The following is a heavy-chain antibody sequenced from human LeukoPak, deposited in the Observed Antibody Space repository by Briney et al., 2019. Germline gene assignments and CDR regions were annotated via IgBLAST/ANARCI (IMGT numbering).Heavy chain of an antibody. D-gene: IGHD5-18*01. CDR2: IYYSGST. V-gene: IGHV4-59*01. CDR3: ARGRVDTAMVQFDP. Sequence: SETLSLTCTVSGGSISSYYWSWIRQPPGKGLEWIGYIYYSGSTNYNPSLKSRVTISVDTSKNQFSLKLSSVTAADTAVYYCARGRVDTAMVQFDPWGQGTLVTASS. J-gene: IGHJ5*02. CDR1: GGSISSYY.